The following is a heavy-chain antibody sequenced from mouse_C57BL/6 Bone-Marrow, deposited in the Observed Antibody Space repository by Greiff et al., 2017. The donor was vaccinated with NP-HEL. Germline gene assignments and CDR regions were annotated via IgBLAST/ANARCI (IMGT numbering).Heavy chain of an antibody. J-gene: IGHJ1*03. D-gene: IGHD2-3*01. CDR1: EYEFPSHD. Sequence: DVHLVESGGGLVQPGESLKLSCESNEYEFPSHDMSWVRKTPEKRLELVAAINSDGGSTYYPDTMERRFIISRDNTKKTLYLQMSSLRSEDTALYYCARLVGYYPYWDFDVWGTGTTVTVSS. V-gene: IGHV5-2*01. CDR3: ARLVGYYPYWDFDV. CDR2: INSDGGST.